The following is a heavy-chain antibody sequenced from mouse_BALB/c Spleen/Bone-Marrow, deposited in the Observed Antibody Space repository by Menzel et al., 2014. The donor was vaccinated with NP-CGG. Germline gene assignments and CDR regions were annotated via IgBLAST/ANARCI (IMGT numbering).Heavy chain of an antibody. CDR3: ASTITTVVAEDAMDY. D-gene: IGHD1-1*01. V-gene: IGHV5-6*01. CDR1: GFTFSSYG. J-gene: IGHJ4*01. Sequence: VQLKDSGGDLVKPGGSLKLSCAAPGFTFSSYGMSWVRQTPDKRLEWVATISSGGSYTYYPDSVKGRFTISRDNAKNTLYLQMSSLKSEDTAMYYCASTITTVVAEDAMDYWGQGTSVTVSS. CDR2: ISSGGSYT.